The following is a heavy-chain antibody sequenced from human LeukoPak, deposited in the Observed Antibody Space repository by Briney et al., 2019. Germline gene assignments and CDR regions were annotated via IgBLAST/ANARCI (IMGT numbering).Heavy chain of an antibody. CDR3: GGYCSGGSCYNWFDP. V-gene: IGHV4-31*03. J-gene: IGHJ5*02. CDR1: GGSISSGGYY. Sequence: SETLSLTCTVSGGSISSGGYYWSWIRQHPGKGLEWIGYIYYSGSTCYNPSLKSRVTISVDTSKNQFSLKLSSVTAADTAVYYCGGYCSGGSCYNWFDPWGQGTLVTVSS. D-gene: IGHD2-15*01. CDR2: IYYSGST.